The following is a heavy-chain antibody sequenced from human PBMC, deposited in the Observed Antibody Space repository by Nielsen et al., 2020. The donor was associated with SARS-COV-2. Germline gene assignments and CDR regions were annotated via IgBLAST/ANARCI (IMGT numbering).Heavy chain of an antibody. J-gene: IGHJ4*02. Sequence: SLKISCAASGFTFSSYWMHWVRQAPGKGLVWVSGISWNSGSIGYADSVKGRFTISRDNAKNSLYLQMNSLRAEDTALYYCAKGYNYGVDFDYWGQGTLVTVSS. CDR3: AKGYNYGVDFDY. D-gene: IGHD5-18*01. CDR2: ISWNSGSI. CDR1: GFTFSSYW. V-gene: IGHV3-9*01.